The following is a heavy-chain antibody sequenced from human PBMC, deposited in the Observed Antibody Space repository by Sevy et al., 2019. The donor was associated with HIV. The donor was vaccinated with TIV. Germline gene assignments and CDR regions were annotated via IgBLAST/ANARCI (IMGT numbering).Heavy chain of an antibody. CDR2: FIPMFDTA. D-gene: IGHD3-22*01. CDR3: AGSYFDSSGYSPLFSYGMDV. J-gene: IGHJ6*02. Sequence: ASVKVSCKASGGTFSNYAISWVRQAPGQGLEWMGGFIPMFDTANYPQKFQGKVTLTADGSTTTAYMELSSLSFDDTAVYYCAGSYFDSSGYSPLFSYGMDVWGQGTTVTVSS. CDR1: GGTFSNYA. V-gene: IGHV1-69*13.